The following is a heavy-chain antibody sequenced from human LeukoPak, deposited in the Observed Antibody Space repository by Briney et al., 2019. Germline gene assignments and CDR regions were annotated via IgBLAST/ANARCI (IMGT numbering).Heavy chain of an antibody. D-gene: IGHD3-22*01. CDR3: AKGYTMIVVVTNFDY. CDR1: GFTFSSNS. V-gene: IGHV3-48*01. CDR2: ISSYSSTI. J-gene: IGHJ4*02. Sequence: PGGSLRLSCAASGFTFSSNSMNWVRQAPGKGLEWISYISSYSSTIYYADSVKGRFTISRDDAKNTLYLQMNSLRAEDTAVYYCAKGYTMIVVVTNFDYWGQGTLVTVSS.